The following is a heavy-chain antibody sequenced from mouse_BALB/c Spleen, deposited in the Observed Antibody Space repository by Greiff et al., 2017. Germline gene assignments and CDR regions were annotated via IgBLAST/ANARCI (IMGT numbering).Heavy chain of an antibody. J-gene: IGHJ4*01. D-gene: IGHD2-3*01. V-gene: IGHV2-9*02. Sequence: VKLMESGPGLVAPSQSLSITCTVSGFSLTSYGVHWVRQPPGKGLEWLGVIWAGGSTNYNSALMSRLSISKDNSKSQVFLKMNSLQTDDTAMYYCAREGIYDGYGAMDYWGQGTSVTVSS. CDR1: GFSLTSYG. CDR2: IWAGGST. CDR3: AREGIYDGYGAMDY.